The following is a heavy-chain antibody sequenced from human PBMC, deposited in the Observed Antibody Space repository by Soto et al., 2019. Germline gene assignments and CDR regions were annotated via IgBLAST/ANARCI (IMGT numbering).Heavy chain of an antibody. CDR2: IYYSGST. CDR3: ARYSYGGYYFDY. D-gene: IGHD5-18*01. Sequence: PSETLSLTCTVSGDSISSYYWSWIRQPPGKGLEWIGYIYYSGSTNYNPSLKSRVTISVDTSKNQFSLKLSSVTAADTAVYYCARYSYGGYYFDYWGQGTLVTVSS. J-gene: IGHJ4*02. CDR1: GDSISSYY. V-gene: IGHV4-59*01.